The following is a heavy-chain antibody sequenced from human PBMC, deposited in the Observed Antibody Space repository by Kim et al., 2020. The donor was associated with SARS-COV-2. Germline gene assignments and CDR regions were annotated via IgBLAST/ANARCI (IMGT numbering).Heavy chain of an antibody. D-gene: IGHD6-6*01. CDR3: AKDGWPSSSYYFDY. CDR1: GFTFSSYG. J-gene: IGHJ4*02. CDR2: IWYDGSNK. V-gene: IGHV3-33*06. Sequence: GGSLRLSCAASGFTFSSYGMHWVRQAPGKGLEWVAVIWYDGSNKYYADSVKGRFTISRDNSKNTLYLQMNSLRAEDTAVSYCAKDGWPSSSYYFDYWGQGTLVTVSS.